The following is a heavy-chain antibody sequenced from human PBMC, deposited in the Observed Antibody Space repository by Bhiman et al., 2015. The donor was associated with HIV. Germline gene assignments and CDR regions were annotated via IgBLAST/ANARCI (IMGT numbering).Heavy chain of an antibody. Sequence: EVQLVESGGGLVKPGGSLRLSCAVSGFTFSAYNMNWVRQAPGKGLEWVSLISSTSAYIFYADSVKGRFTISRDNAKSSLFLQVNSLRAEDTAVYYCAGWEKSFSYYFDYWGQGTPVTVSS. CDR3: AGWEKSFSYYFDY. J-gene: IGHJ4*02. D-gene: IGHD2/OR15-2a*01. CDR1: GFTFSAYN. CDR2: ISSTSAYI. V-gene: IGHV3-21*01.